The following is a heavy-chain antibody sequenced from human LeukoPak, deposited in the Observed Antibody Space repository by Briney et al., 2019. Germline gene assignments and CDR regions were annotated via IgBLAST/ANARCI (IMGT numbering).Heavy chain of an antibody. CDR3: AMVAAPRDAFDI. CDR2: ITSNGGTT. CDR1: GFTFSRYA. V-gene: IGHV3-64D*06. J-gene: IGHJ3*02. Sequence: AGGSLRLSCSASGFTFSRYAMHWVRQAPGKGLEYVSAITSNGGTTYYADSVKGRFTISRDNSKNTLYLHMSTLRPEDTAVYYCAMVAAPRDAFDIWGQGTMVTVSS. D-gene: IGHD2-15*01.